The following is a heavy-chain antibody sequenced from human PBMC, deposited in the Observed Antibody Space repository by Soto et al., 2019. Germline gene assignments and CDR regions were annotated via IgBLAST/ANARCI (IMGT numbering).Heavy chain of an antibody. J-gene: IGHJ5*02. CDR3: ARDHSMVRRRSWFDP. CDR2: IKQDGSEK. CDR1: GFTFSSYW. Sequence: GSLRLSCAASGFTFSSYWMSWVRQAPGKGLEWVANIKQDGSEKYYVDSVKGRFTISRDNAKNSLYLQMNSLRAEDTAVYYCARDHSMVRRRSWFDPWGQGTLATVSS. D-gene: IGHD3-10*01. V-gene: IGHV3-7*01.